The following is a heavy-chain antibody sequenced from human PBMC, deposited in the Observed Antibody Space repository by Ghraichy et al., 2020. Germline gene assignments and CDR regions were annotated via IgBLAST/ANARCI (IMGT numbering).Heavy chain of an antibody. J-gene: IGHJ4*02. CDR2: ISGSGGST. CDR3: AKGFNFLGTSDFDY. D-gene: IGHD2/OR15-2a*01. Sequence: GGSLRLSCAASGFTFSSYAMSWVRQAPGKGLEWVSAISGSGGSTYYADSVTGRFTISRDNSKNTLYLQMNSLRAEDTAVYYCAKGFNFLGTSDFDYWGQGTLVTVSS. CDR1: GFTFSSYA. V-gene: IGHV3-23*01.